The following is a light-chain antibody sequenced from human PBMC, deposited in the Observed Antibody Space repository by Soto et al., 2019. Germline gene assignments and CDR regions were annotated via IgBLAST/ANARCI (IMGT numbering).Light chain of an antibody. J-gene: IGKJ4*01. CDR3: QQYNNWPLT. V-gene: IGKV3D-15*01. Sequence: EIVLTQSPVTLSLSPGERATLSCRASQSVDNDLAWYQQKPGQPPRLLIYDASTRATGIPARFSGSQSGTEFTLTISSLLSEDFAVYSCQQYNNWPLTFGGGTKVDIK. CDR1: QSVDND. CDR2: DAS.